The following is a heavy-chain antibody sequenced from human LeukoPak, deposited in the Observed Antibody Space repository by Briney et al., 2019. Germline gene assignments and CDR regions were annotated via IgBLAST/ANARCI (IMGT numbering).Heavy chain of an antibody. J-gene: IGHJ4*02. V-gene: IGHV3-21*01. D-gene: IGHD3/OR15-3a*01. CDR3: ARDKDWILFDY. CDR1: GFTFSSYS. CDR2: ITRSSYI. Sequence: GGSLRLSCAASGFTFSSYSMNWVRQAPGKGLEWVSSITRSSYIYYADSVKGRFTISRDNAKNSLYLEMNSLRAEDTAVYYCARDKDWILFDYWGQGTLVTVSS.